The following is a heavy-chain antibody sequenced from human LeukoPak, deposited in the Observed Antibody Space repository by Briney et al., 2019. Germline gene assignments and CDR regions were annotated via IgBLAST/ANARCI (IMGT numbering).Heavy chain of an antibody. J-gene: IGHJ3*02. CDR3: ARGGYCSSTSCPRAFDI. CDR2: IIPIFGTA. CDR1: GGTFSSYA. Sequence: SVKVSCKASGGTFSSYAISWVRQAPGQGLEWMGGIIPIFGTANYAQKFQGRVTITADESTSTAYMELSSLGSEDTAVYYCARGGYCSSTSCPRAFDIWGQGTMVTVSS. D-gene: IGHD2-2*01. V-gene: IGHV1-69*13.